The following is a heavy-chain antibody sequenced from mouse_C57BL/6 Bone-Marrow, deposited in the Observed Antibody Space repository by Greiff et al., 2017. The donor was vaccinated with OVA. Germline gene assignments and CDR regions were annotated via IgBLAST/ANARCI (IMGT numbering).Heavy chain of an antibody. D-gene: IGHD1-1*01. V-gene: IGHV14-4*01. CDR2: IDPENGDT. CDR1: GFNIKDDY. CDR3: TTSYNGSTLYYFDY. Sequence: DVKLVESGAELVRPGASVKLSCTASGFNIKDDYMHWVKQRPEQGLEWIGWIDPENGDTEYASKFQGTATITADTSSNTAYLQLSSLTSEDTAVYYCTTSYNGSTLYYFDYWGQGTTLTVSS. J-gene: IGHJ2*01.